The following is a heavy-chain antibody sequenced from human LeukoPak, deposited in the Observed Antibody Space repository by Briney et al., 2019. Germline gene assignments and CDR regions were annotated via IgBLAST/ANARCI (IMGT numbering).Heavy chain of an antibody. V-gene: IGHV1-69*04. CDR1: GGTFSSYA. Sequence: SVKVSCKASGGTFSSYAISWVRQAPGQGLEWMGRIIPIFGIANYAQKFQGRVTITADKSTSTAYMELSSLRSEDTAVYYCARQEDCSGGSCYSFIWFDPWGRGTLVTVSS. CDR2: IIPIFGIA. J-gene: IGHJ5*02. D-gene: IGHD2-15*01. CDR3: ARQEDCSGGSCYSFIWFDP.